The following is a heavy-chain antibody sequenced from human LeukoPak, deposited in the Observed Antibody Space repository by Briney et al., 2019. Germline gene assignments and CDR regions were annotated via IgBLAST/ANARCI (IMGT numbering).Heavy chain of an antibody. CDR3: AXXXXYFDWENHAFDI. Sequence: ASVKVSCKASNYTFTNYGITWVRQAPGQGLEWMGWISAYNGNTNYAQKLQGRVTMTTDTSTSTAYMELRSLRSDDTAVYFCAXXXXYFDWENHAFDIWGQGTVVTVSS. D-gene: IGHD3-9*01. CDR1: NYTFTNYG. CDR2: ISAYNGNT. V-gene: IGHV1-18*01. J-gene: IGHJ3*02.